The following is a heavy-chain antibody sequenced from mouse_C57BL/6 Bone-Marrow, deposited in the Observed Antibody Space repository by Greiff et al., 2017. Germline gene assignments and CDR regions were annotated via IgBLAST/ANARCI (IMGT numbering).Heavy chain of an antibody. V-gene: IGHV5-6*01. Sequence: DVQLVESGGDLVKPGGSLKLSCAASGFTFSSYGMSWVRQTPDKRLEWVATISSGGSYTYYPDSVKGRFIISRDNAKNTLYLQMSSLKSEDTALYYCARRDDYDDYYAMDYWGQGTSVTVSS. D-gene: IGHD2-4*01. CDR3: ARRDDYDDYYAMDY. CDR1: GFTFSSYG. J-gene: IGHJ4*01. CDR2: ISSGGSYT.